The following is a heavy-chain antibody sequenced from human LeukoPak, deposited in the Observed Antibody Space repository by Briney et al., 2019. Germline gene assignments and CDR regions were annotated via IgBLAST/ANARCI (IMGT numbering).Heavy chain of an antibody. Sequence: SETLSLTCTVSGGSISSYYWSWIRQPPGKGLEWIGYIYYSGSTNYNPSLKSRVTISVDTSKNQFSLKLSSVTAADTAVYYCARLSAYDILTGYYHYFDYWGQGTLVTASS. CDR2: IYYSGST. J-gene: IGHJ4*02. D-gene: IGHD3-9*01. V-gene: IGHV4-59*01. CDR1: GGSISSYY. CDR3: ARLSAYDILTGYYHYFDY.